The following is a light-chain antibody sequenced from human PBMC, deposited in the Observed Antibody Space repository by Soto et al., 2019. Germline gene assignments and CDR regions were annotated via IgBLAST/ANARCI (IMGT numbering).Light chain of an antibody. CDR2: HAS. CDR1: QSTSNW. J-gene: IGKJ1*01. CDR3: QQYNSYS. V-gene: IGKV1-5*01. Sequence: DLPITQSPFTLPASVRDRVTNTCRASQSTSNWLAWYQPKPGTATKLLIYHASTLESGVPSRFSGSGSGTELTLTLSSLQPDDFATYYCQQYNSYSFGQGTKVDIK.